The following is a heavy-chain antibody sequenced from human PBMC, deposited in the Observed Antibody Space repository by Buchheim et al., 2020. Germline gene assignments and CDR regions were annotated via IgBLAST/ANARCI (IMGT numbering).Heavy chain of an antibody. CDR2: ISSSSSYI. Sequence: EVQLMESGGGLVKPGGSLRLSCAASGFTFSSYSMNWVRQAPGKGLEWVSSISSSSSYIYYADSVKGRFTISRDNAKNSLYLQMNSLRAEDTAVYYCARSPNWANYYYYYGMDVWGQGTT. D-gene: IGHD7-27*01. J-gene: IGHJ6*02. CDR3: ARSPNWANYYYYYGMDV. CDR1: GFTFSSYS. V-gene: IGHV3-21*01.